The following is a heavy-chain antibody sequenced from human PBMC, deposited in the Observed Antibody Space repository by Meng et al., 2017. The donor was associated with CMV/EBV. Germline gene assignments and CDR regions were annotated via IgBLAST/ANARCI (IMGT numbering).Heavy chain of an antibody. CDR2: IIPIFGIA. CDR1: GGTFSSYA. V-gene: IGHV1-69*10. J-gene: IGHJ5*02. CDR3: ARDRRGVQLERRGWFDP. Sequence: SVKVSCKASGGTFSSYAISWVRQAPGQGLEWMGGIIPIFGIANYAQKFQGRVTITADKSTSTAYMELSSLRSEDTAVYYCARDRRGVQLERRGWFDPWGQGTLVTVSS. D-gene: IGHD1-1*01.